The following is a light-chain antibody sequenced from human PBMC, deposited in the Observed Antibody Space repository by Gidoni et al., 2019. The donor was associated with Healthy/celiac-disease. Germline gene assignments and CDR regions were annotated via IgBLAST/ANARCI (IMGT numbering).Light chain of an antibody. V-gene: IGLV1-40*01. J-gene: IGLJ1*01. Sequence: QSVLTEPPSVSGAPGTRVTISCTGSSSNIGAGYDVHWYQHLPGTAPKLLLYGNSNRPSGVPDRFSGSKSGTSASLAITGLQAEAEADYYCQSYDSSPNYVVGTGTKVTVL. CDR3: QSYDSSPNYV. CDR1: SSNIGAGYD. CDR2: GNS.